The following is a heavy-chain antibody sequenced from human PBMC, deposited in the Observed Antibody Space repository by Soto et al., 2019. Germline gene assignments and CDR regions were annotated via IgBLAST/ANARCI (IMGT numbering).Heavy chain of an antibody. J-gene: IGHJ4*02. D-gene: IGHD4-17*01. CDR2: ISSSSSTL. CDR1: GFTFSSYS. Sequence: EVQLVESGGGLVQPGGSLRLSCAASGFTFSSYSMNWVRQAPGKGLEWVSYISSSSSTLYYADSVKGRFTISRDNAKNSLYLQMNSMRAEVTAVYYCARDRNDGDYPFYFDYWGQGTLVTVSS. CDR3: ARDRNDGDYPFYFDY. V-gene: IGHV3-48*01.